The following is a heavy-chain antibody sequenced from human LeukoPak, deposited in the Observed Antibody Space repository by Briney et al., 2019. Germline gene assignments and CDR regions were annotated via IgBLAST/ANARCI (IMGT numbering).Heavy chain of an antibody. Sequence: SETLSLTCTVSGGSISNGSYYWSWIRQPAGKGLEWIGRIFSSGNPDYHPSLKSRVTISIDTSKNQFSLKLSSVTAADTAVYYCARQERYCSSTNCENWFDPWGQGTLVTVSS. J-gene: IGHJ5*02. V-gene: IGHV4-61*02. CDR3: ARQERYCSSTNCENWFDP. D-gene: IGHD2-2*01. CDR1: GGSISNGSYY. CDR2: IFSSGNP.